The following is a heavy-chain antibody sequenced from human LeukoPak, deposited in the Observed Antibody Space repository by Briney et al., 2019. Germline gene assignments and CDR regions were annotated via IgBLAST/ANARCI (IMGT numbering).Heavy chain of an antibody. V-gene: IGHV3-7*01. CDR3: ARGTVGVLDY. D-gene: IGHD2-21*01. CDR1: GFTFSKSW. CDR2: IKEDAGTK. J-gene: IGHJ4*02. Sequence: PGGSLRLSCAAPGFTFSKSWMAWVRQVPGKGLEWVANIKEDAGTKHYAGSVEGRFTISRDNAKNLVYLQMNSLRADDTAIYHCARGTVGVLDYWGQGALVTVSS.